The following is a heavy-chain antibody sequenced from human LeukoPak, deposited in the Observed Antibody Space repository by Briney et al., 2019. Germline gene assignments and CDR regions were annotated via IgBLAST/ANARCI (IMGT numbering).Heavy chain of an antibody. CDR1: GFTFGDYA. Sequence: GGSLRLSCTASGFTFGDYAMSWVRQAPGKGLEWVGFIRSKAYGGTTEYAASVKGRFTISRDDSKSIAYLQMNSLKTEDTAVYYCTRAPFIAVAGPSGYWGQGTLVTVSS. D-gene: IGHD6-19*01. CDR2: IRSKAYGGTT. V-gene: IGHV3-49*04. CDR3: TRAPFIAVAGPSGY. J-gene: IGHJ4*02.